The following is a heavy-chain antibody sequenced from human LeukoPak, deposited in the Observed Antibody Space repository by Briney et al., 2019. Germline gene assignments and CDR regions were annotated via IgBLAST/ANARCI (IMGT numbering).Heavy chain of an antibody. CDR3: ARGGQLAAAGMAYYYYGMDV. CDR1: GGSISSSSYY. J-gene: IGHJ6*02. CDR2: IYYSGNT. Sequence: KPSETLSLTCTVSGGSISSSSYYWGWIRQPPGKGLEWIGSIYYSGNTYYNPSLKSRITISVDTSKNQFSLKLSSVTAADTAVYYCARGGQLAAAGMAYYYYGMDVWGQGTTVTVSS. V-gene: IGHV4-39*07. D-gene: IGHD6-13*01.